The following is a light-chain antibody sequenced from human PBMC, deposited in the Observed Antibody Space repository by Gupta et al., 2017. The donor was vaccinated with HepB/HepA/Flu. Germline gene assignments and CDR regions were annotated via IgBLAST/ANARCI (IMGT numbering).Light chain of an antibody. CDR3: CSYAGPYTYV. CDR2: DVN. V-gene: IGLV2-11*01. CDR1: SRDVGAYNH. J-gene: IGLJ1*01. Sequence: QSALTQPRSVSGSPGQPVTISCTVTSRDVGAYNHVSWYQHHPGKTPKILIYDVNQWPSGAPDRFSGSKSGNTASLTISGLQAEDEADYYCCSYAGPYTYVFGTGTKVTVL.